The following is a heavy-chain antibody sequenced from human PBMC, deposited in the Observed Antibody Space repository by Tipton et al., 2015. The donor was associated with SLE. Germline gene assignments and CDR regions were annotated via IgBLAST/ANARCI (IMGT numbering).Heavy chain of an antibody. CDR2: INPHDGGT. CDR1: GFAFTTYF. D-gene: IGHD5-12*01. V-gene: IGHV1-2*02. CDR3: ARAITIPPSTWYLDV. Sequence: QLVQSGAEVKKSGASVKASCKTFGFAFTTYFMHWVRQAPGQRPEWMGWINPHDGGTQYAVKFQSRVTMTRDTSSDTIYLELNYLTSDDTAEYYCARAITIPPSTWYLDVWGRGTLLTVSS. J-gene: IGHJ2*01.